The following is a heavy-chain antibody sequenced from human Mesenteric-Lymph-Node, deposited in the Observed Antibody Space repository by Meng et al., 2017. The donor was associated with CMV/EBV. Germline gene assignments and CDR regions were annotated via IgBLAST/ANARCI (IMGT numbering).Heavy chain of an antibody. CDR2: INAGNGST. D-gene: IGHD3-10*01. CDR3: ATEGFYGSGSYWREPPDN. V-gene: IGHV1-3*01. CDR1: TFTSYA. Sequence: TFTSYAMHWVRQAPGQRLEWMAWINAGNGSTKYSHKFQGRVTLTRDTSASTVYMELSSLTSEDTAVYYCATEGFYGSGSYWREPPDNWGQGTLVTVSS. J-gene: IGHJ4*02.